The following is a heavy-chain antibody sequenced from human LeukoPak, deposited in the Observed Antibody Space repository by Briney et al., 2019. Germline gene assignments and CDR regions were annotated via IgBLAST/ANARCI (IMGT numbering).Heavy chain of an antibody. CDR2: ISYDGSNK. V-gene: IGHV3-30-3*01. CDR3: ARDQEWELPLDY. J-gene: IGHJ4*02. Sequence: QPGRSLRLSCAASGFTFSSYAMHWVRQAPGKGLEWVAVISYDGSNKYYADSVKGRFTISRDNSKNTLYLQMNSLRAEDTAVYYCARDQEWELPLDYWGQVTLVTVSS. D-gene: IGHD1-26*01. CDR1: GFTFSSYA.